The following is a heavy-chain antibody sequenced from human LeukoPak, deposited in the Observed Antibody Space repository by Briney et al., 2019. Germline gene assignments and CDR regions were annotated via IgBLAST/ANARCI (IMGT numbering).Heavy chain of an antibody. Sequence: SETLSLTCTVSGGSISSYYWSWIRQPPGKGLEWIGYIYYSGSTNYNPSLKSRVTISVDTSKNQFSLKLSSVTAADTAVYYCARGRYSGNDYYLDYWGQGTLVIVSS. D-gene: IGHD5-12*01. CDR1: GGSISSYY. J-gene: IGHJ4*02. V-gene: IGHV4-59*08. CDR3: ARGRYSGNDYYLDY. CDR2: IYYSGST.